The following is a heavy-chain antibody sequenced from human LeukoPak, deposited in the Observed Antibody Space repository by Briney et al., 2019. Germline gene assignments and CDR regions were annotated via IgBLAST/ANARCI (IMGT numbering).Heavy chain of an antibody. CDR2: IYHSGST. CDR3: ASFAVTALPDAFDI. D-gene: IGHD2-21*02. J-gene: IGHJ3*02. Sequence: PSETLSLTCAVSGGSISSTNWWSWVRQPPGKGLEWIGEIYHSGSTNYNPSLKSRVTISVDKSKNQFSLKLSSVTAADTAMYYCASFAVTALPDAFDIWGQGTMVTVSS. CDR1: GGSISSTNW. V-gene: IGHV4-4*02.